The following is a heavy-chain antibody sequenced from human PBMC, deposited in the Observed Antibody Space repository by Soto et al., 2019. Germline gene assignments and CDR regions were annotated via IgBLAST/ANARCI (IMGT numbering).Heavy chain of an antibody. J-gene: IGHJ4*02. Sequence: PSETLSLTCTVSGGSISSYYGSWIRQPPGKGLEWIGYIYYSGSTNYNPSLKSRVTISVDTSKNQFSLKLSSVTAADTAVYYCARGGIAAIDYRGQGTLVTVPS. CDR2: IYYSGST. CDR1: GGSISSYY. CDR3: ARGGIAAIDY. V-gene: IGHV4-59*01. D-gene: IGHD6-25*01.